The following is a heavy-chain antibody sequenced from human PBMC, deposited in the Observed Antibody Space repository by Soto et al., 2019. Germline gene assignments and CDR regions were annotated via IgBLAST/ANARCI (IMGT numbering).Heavy chain of an antibody. CDR2: ISGSGGST. Sequence: GGSLRLSCAASGFTFSSYAMSWVRQAPGKGLEWVSAISGSGGSTYYADSVKGRFTISRDNSKNTLYLQMNSLRAEDTAVYYCAKEILLWFGELLGSIDYWGQGTLVTVSS. CDR1: GFTFSSYA. D-gene: IGHD3-10*01. CDR3: AKEILLWFGELLGSIDY. J-gene: IGHJ4*02. V-gene: IGHV3-23*01.